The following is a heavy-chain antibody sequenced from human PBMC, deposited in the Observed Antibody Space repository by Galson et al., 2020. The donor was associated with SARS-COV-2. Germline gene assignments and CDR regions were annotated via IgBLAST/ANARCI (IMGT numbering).Heavy chain of an antibody. CDR3: ARDLSPELTRGGDV. Sequence: SETLSLTCTVSGDSPNGYYWSWIRQPPGRGLEWIGYTHYGGSPTNNPSPKRRVTIPVDTSRNQFSLNLNSVTAADTAVYYCARDLSPELTRGGDVWGQGTTVTVSS. CDR1: GDSPNGYY. J-gene: IGHJ6*02. V-gene: IGHV4-59*01. CDR2: THYGGSP. D-gene: IGHD1-7*01.